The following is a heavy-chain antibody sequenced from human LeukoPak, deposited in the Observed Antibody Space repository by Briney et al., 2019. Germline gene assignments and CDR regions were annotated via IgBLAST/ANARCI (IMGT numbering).Heavy chain of an antibody. V-gene: IGHV1-46*01. J-gene: IGHJ4*02. CDR3: ATGNSGYELDY. Sequence: ASVKVSCKASGYTFTSYYMHWVRQAPGQGLEWMGLINPTGGSTGYTQKFQGRVTMTEDTSTDTVYMELSSLRSEDTAVYYCATGNSGYELDYWGQGTLVTVSS. CDR1: GYTFTSYY. CDR2: INPTGGST. D-gene: IGHD5-12*01.